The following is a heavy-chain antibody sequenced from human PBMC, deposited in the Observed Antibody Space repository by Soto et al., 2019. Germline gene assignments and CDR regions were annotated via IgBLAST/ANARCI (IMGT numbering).Heavy chain of an antibody. V-gene: IGHV1-3*01. CDR3: AVGAYDFWSGYFFDP. CDR1: GYTFISYA. D-gene: IGHD3-3*01. CDR2: INAGNGNT. Sequence: ASVKVSCKASGYTFISYAMHWVRQAPGQRLEWMGWINAGNGNTKYSQKFQGRVTITRDTSASTAYMELSSLRSEDTAVYYCAVGAYDFWSGYFFDPWGQGTLVTVSS. J-gene: IGHJ5*02.